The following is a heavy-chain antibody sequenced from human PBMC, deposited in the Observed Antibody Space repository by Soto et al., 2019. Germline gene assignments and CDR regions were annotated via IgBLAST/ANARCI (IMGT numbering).Heavy chain of an antibody. CDR2: ISAYNGNT. CDR3: ARSRPQPFDP. V-gene: IGHV1-18*01. Sequence: GASVKVSCTASGETFTSYGISWVRQAPGQGLEWMGWISAYNGNTNYAQKFQGRVTITRDTSASTAYMELSSLRSEDTAVYYCARSRPQPFDPWGQGTLVTVSS. CDR1: GETFTSYG. J-gene: IGHJ5*02.